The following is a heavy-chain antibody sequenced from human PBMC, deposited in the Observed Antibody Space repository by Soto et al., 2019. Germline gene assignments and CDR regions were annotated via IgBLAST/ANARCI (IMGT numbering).Heavy chain of an antibody. CDR2: IYAGDAQS. CDR1: GYRFTSYW. D-gene: IGHD3-10*02. V-gene: IGHV5-51*01. J-gene: IGHJ4*02. Sequence: PGESLKISCKASGYRFTSYWVVWVRQKPGRGLEWMGLIYAGDAQSKYSPSFEGQVTFSVDKSNSTAHPQWTSLKVSDTAMYFCARLVSYYYVFNGYHDYLYYWGQGTVVTVSS. CDR3: ARLVSYYYVFNGYHDYLYY.